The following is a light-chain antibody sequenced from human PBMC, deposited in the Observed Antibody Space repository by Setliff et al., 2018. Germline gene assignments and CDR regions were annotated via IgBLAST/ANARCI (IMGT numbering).Light chain of an antibody. Sequence: NFMLTQPHSVSESPGKTVTISCTRSSGSIASNYVQWYQQRPGSSPTTVIYEDNQRPSGVPDRFSGSIDSSSNSASLTISGLKTEDEADHYCQSYDSSNHYVFGTGTKVTVL. V-gene: IGLV6-57*01. CDR3: QSYDSSNHYV. CDR1: SGSIASNY. J-gene: IGLJ1*01. CDR2: EDN.